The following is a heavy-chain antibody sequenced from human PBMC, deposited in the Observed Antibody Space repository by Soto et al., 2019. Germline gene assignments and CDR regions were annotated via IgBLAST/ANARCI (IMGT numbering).Heavy chain of an antibody. V-gene: IGHV1-69*02. CDR3: ACSLYSSSYYLGYFYY. D-gene: IGHD6-13*01. CDR2: IIPILGIA. J-gene: IGHJ4*02. CDR1: GGTFSSYT. Sequence: SVKVSCKASGGTFSSYTISWVRQAPGQGLEWMGRIIPILGIANYAQKFQGRVTITEDKSTSTAYMELSSLRSEDTAVYYCACSLYSSSYYLGYFYYWGRGTLVTVSS.